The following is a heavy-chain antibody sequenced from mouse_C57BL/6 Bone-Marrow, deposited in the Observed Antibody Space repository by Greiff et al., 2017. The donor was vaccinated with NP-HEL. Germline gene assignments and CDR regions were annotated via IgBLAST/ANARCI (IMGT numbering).Heavy chain of an antibody. V-gene: IGHV3-8*01. CDR2: ISYSGST. CDR1: GYSITSDY. D-gene: IGHD1-1*01. CDR3: ARSSYTVVAPYYFDY. Sequence: EVQRVESGPGLAKPSQTLSLTCSVTGYSITSDYWNWIRKFPGNKLEYMGYISYSGSTYYNPSLKSRISITRDTSKNQYYLQLNSVTTEDTATYYCARSSYTVVAPYYFDYWGQGTTLTVSS. J-gene: IGHJ2*01.